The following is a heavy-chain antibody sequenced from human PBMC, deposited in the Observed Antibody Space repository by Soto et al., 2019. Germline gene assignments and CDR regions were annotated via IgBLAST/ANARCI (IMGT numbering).Heavy chain of an antibody. V-gene: IGHV3-74*01. Sequence: EVQLVQSGGGLSQPGGSLRLSCEASGFIFKMYYLHWVRQTPGNGPLWVARINDEGNNATYADSVKGRFTISRDNAKNTLYLQMDGLRVEDTGLYYCTRGPRVSSIGTGAYWGQGSLVTVST. CDR2: INDEGNNA. CDR3: TRGPRVSSIGTGAY. D-gene: IGHD1-26*01. CDR1: GFIFKMYY. J-gene: IGHJ4*02.